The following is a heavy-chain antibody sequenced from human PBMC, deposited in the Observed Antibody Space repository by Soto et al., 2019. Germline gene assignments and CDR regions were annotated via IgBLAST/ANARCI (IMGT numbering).Heavy chain of an antibody. J-gene: IGHJ3*02. V-gene: IGHV4-39*01. CDR1: GGSISSSGYS. Sequence: SETLSLTCSVSGGSISSSGYSWDWIRQPPGKGLEWIGTIYYNGDTDYNPSLKSRATISVDASDYQFSLKLSSVTAADTSIYYCARFSGNAFDIWGHGTMVTVSS. CDR2: IYYNGDT. CDR3: ARFSGNAFDI.